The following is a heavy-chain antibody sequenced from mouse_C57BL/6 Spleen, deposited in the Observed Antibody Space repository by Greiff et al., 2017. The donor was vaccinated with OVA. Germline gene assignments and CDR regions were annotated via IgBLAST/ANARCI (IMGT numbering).Heavy chain of an antibody. J-gene: IGHJ2*01. CDR3: ARGGVITTVKGYFDY. CDR1: GYTFTSYD. Sequence: QVQLKESGPELVKPGASVKLSCKASGYTFTSYDINWVKQRPGQGLEWIGWIYPRDGSTKYNEKFKGKATLTVDTSSRTAYLALHRLTSEDAAVYFCARGGVITTVKGYFDYWGQGTTLTVSA. V-gene: IGHV1-85*01. CDR2: IYPRDGST. D-gene: IGHD1-1*01.